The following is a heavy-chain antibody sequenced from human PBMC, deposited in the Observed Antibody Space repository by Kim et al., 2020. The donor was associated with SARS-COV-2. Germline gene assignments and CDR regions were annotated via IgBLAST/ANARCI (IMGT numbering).Heavy chain of an antibody. CDR2: ISSSSSYI. CDR1: GFTFSSYS. V-gene: IGHV3-21*01. CDR3: ARDGRGTGWADYYYGMDV. D-gene: IGHD1-26*01. Sequence: GGSLRLSCAASGFTFSSYSMNWVRQAPGKGLEWVSSISSSSSYIYYADSVKGRFTISRDNAKNSLYLQMNSLRAEDTAVYYCARDGRGTGWADYYYGMDVWGQGTTVTVSS. J-gene: IGHJ6*02.